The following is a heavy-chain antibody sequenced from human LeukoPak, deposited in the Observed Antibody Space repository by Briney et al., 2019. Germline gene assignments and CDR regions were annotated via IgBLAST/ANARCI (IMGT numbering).Heavy chain of an antibody. J-gene: IGHJ4*02. Sequence: GGSLRLSCVDSGFTFSSYGMHWVRQAPGKGLEWVAVISYDGSNEYYADSVKGRFTISRDNSKNTLYLQMNSLRAEDTAMYYCAKAFQSRGYYLWAPFDYWGQGTLVTVSS. D-gene: IGHD3-22*01. V-gene: IGHV3-30*18. CDR2: ISYDGSNE. CDR1: GFTFSSYG. CDR3: AKAFQSRGYYLWAPFDY.